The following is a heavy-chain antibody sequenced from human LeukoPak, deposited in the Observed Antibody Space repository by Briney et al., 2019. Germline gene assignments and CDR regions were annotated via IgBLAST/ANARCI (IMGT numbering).Heavy chain of an antibody. V-gene: IGHV4-38-2*02. Sequence: SETLSLTCTVSGYSISSGYYWGWIRQPPGKGLEWIGSIYHSGRTFYNPSLKSRVTISVDTSKNQFSLKLTSVTAADTAVYYCARRFVVGDFDYWGQGTLVTVSS. CDR3: ARRFVVGDFDY. CDR2: IYHSGRT. D-gene: IGHD2-2*01. J-gene: IGHJ4*02. CDR1: GYSISSGYY.